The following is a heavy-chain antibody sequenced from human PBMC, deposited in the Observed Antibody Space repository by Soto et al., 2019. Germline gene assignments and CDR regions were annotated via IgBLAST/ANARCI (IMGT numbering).Heavy chain of an antibody. CDR1: GFTFINAW. Sequence: GGSLRLSCATSGFTFINAWMSWVRQAPGKGLEWLGRIKSKSSGWTTDYAAPVKGRLTISRDDSKDTLYLQMDSLKAEDTAIYYCTTENNPNFRGVLDYWGQGKLVTVSS. CDR3: TTENNPNFRGVLDY. J-gene: IGHJ4*02. D-gene: IGHD3-10*01. V-gene: IGHV3-15*05. CDR2: IKSKSSGWTT.